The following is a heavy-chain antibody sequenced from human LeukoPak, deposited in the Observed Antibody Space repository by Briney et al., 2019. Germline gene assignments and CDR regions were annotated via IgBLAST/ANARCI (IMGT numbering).Heavy chain of an antibody. J-gene: IGHJ5*02. V-gene: IGHV4-4*07. D-gene: IGHD6-13*01. Sequence: SQTLSLTCTVSGGSISSYYWSWIRQPAGKGLEWIGRIYTSGSTNYNPSLKSRVTMSVDTSKNQFSLKLSSVTAADTAVYYCARDLGAAAGNWFDPWGQGTLVTVSS. CDR3: ARDLGAAAGNWFDP. CDR1: GGSISSYY. CDR2: IYTSGST.